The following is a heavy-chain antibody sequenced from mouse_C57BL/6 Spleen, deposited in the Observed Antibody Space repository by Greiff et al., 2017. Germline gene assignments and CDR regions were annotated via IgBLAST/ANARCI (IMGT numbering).Heavy chain of an antibody. Sequence: EVKLVESGGGLVQPGGSLSLSCAASGFTFTDYYMSWVRQPPGKALEWLGFIRNKANGYTTEYSASVKGRFTISRDNSQSILYLQMNALRAEDSATYYCARYSNYGAYAMDYWGQGTSVTVSS. CDR2: IRNKANGYTT. J-gene: IGHJ4*01. CDR3: ARYSNYGAYAMDY. V-gene: IGHV7-3*01. D-gene: IGHD2-1*01. CDR1: GFTFTDYY.